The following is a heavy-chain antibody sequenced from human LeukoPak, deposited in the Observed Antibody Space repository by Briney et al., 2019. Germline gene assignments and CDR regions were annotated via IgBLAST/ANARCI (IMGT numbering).Heavy chain of an antibody. V-gene: IGHV4-34*01. J-gene: IGHJ6*03. CDR3: ARGYTIFGVVGIGYYYMDV. CDR2: INHSGST. D-gene: IGHD3-3*01. Sequence: SETLSLTCAVSVGSFRAYYWSCIRQPPGKGLEWSGEINHSGSTNYNPSPKSRVTISVDKTKIQFSMKLCSVTAAATAVYYCARGYTIFGVVGIGYYYMDVWGKGTTVTVSS. CDR1: VGSFRAYY.